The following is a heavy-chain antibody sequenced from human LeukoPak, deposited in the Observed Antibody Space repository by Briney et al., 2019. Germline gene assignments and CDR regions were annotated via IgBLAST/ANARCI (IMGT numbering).Heavy chain of an antibody. CDR2: IYYTGST. D-gene: IGHD1-26*01. V-gene: IGHV4-59*01. Sequence: SETLSLTCTVSGDSISSYYWSWIRQPPGKGLEWIGYIYYTGSTNYNPSLKSRVTISVDTSKNHFSLKLTSVTAADAAVYYCARGYSGHYYASDIWGQGTMVTVSS. CDR1: GDSISSYY. CDR3: ARGYSGHYYASDI. J-gene: IGHJ3*02.